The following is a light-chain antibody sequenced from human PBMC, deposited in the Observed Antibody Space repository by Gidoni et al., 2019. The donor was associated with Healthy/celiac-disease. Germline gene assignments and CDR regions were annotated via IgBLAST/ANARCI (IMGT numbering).Light chain of an antibody. Sequence: QSALTQPASVSASPGQSITISCTGTSSDVGGYNYVSWYQQHPGTAHNLMIYEVSNRPSGASNRFSGSKSGNTASLTISGLQAEDEADYYCSSYTSSSTLVFGGGTKLTVL. CDR1: SSDVGGYNY. CDR2: EVS. J-gene: IGLJ2*01. CDR3: SSYTSSSTLV. V-gene: IGLV2-14*01.